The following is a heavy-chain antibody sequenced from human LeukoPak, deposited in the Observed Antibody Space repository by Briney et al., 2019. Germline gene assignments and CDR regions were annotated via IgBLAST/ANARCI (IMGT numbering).Heavy chain of an antibody. CDR2: ISAYNGNT. CDR3: ARDLLDFHEVITSGAPNDY. D-gene: IGHD3-22*01. Sequence: ASVKVSCKASGYTFTSYGISWVRQAPGRGLEWMGWISAYNGNTNYAQKLQGRVTMTTDTSTSTAYMELRSLRSDDTAVYYCARDLLDFHEVITSGAPNDYWGQGTLVTVSS. CDR1: GYTFTSYG. J-gene: IGHJ4*02. V-gene: IGHV1-18*01.